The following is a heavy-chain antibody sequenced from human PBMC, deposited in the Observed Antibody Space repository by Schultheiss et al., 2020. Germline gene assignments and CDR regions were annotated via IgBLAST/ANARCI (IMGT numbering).Heavy chain of an antibody. CDR2: IWYDGSNK. CDR1: GFTFSSYW. CDR3: ARDLTTQNF. V-gene: IGHV3-33*08. Sequence: GGSLRLSCAASGFTFSSYWMSWVRQAPGKGLEWVAVIWYDGSNKYYADSVKGRFTISRDNAKNSLYLQMNSLRAEDTAVYYCARDLTTQNFWGQGTLVTVSA. D-gene: IGHD4-11*01. J-gene: IGHJ4*02.